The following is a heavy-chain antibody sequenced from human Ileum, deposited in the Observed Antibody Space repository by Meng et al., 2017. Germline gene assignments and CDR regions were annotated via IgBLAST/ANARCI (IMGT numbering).Heavy chain of an antibody. D-gene: IGHD3-3*01. V-gene: IGHV4-34*01. CDR3: AVGPASEWFFDS. Sequence: QVPLQQGGPGLLKPSATLSLTGAVDGGSSSGDYWSWLRQTPGKGLEWIGEINRGGATNYSPSLRSRATISIDTSKNQFSLNLTSVTAADTAVYYCAVGPASEWFFDSWGQGSLVTVSS. CDR1: GGSSSGDY. J-gene: IGHJ4*02. CDR2: INRGGAT.